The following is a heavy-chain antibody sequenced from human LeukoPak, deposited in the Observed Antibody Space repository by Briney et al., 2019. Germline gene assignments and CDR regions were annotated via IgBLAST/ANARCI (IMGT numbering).Heavy chain of an antibody. J-gene: IGHJ3*02. CDR1: PGSFSGHY. V-gene: IGHV4-34*01. Sequence: SETLSLTCAVYPGSFSGHYWSWIRQPPGKGLEWIGSIYYSGSTNYNPSLKSRVTMSVDTSKNQFSLKLSSVTALDTAVYYCARNLRYFDWYDAFDIWGQGTMVTVSS. D-gene: IGHD3-9*01. CDR2: IYYSGST. CDR3: ARNLRYFDWYDAFDI.